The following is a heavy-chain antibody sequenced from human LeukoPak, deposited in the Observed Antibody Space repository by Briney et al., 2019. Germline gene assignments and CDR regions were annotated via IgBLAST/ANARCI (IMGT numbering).Heavy chain of an antibody. CDR1: EFTFSSYW. D-gene: IGHD4-17*01. J-gene: IGHJ4*02. CDR3: AKALPRYGDYSYYFDY. V-gene: IGHV3-7*01. CDR2: IKEDGSEM. Sequence: TGGSLRLSCAASEFTFSSYWMTWVRQAPGKGLEWVANIKEDGSEMYYVDSVKGRFTISRDDAKNSLYLQMNSLRAEDTAVYYCAKALPRYGDYSYYFDYWGQGTLVTVSS.